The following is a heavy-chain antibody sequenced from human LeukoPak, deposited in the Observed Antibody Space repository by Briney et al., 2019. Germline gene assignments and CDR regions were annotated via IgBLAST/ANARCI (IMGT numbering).Heavy chain of an antibody. D-gene: IGHD3-22*01. V-gene: IGHV5-51*01. Sequence: GESLKISCRGSGYSFSNYWVAWVRHMPGKGLEWMGFIYPDDSDTRYSPSFQGQVTISADKSINTAYLQWSSLKGSDTAMYYCAKHFDSAGYDAFDVWGQGTMVTVSS. CDR3: AKHFDSAGYDAFDV. CDR2: IYPDDSDT. CDR1: GYSFSNYW. J-gene: IGHJ3*01.